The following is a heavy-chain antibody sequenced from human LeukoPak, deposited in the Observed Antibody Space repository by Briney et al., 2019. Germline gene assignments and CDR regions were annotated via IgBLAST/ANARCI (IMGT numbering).Heavy chain of an antibody. J-gene: IGHJ4*02. Sequence: LETLSLTCAVYGGSFSGYYWSWIRQPPGKGLEWIGEINHSGSTNYNPSLKSRVTISVDTSKNQFSLKLSSVTAADTAVYYCARGTMVRGVIILVWGQGTLVTVSS. CDR1: GGSFSGYY. D-gene: IGHD3-10*01. CDR3: ARGTMVRGVIILV. V-gene: IGHV4-34*01. CDR2: INHSGST.